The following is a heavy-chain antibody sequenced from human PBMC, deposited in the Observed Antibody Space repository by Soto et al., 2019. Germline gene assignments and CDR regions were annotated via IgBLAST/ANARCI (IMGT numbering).Heavy chain of an antibody. CDR2: INAGNGNT. D-gene: IGHD6-13*01. V-gene: IGHV1-3*05. J-gene: IGHJ4*02. CDR3: ARDVAAADY. Sequence: QVQLVQSGAEEKKPGASVKVSCKASGYTFTSYAMHWVRQAPGQRLEGMGWINAGNGNTKQSQKLQGRVTITADTSARTAYMELSSLRSEVTAVYYCARDVAAADYWCQGTLVTVSS. CDR1: GYTFTSYA.